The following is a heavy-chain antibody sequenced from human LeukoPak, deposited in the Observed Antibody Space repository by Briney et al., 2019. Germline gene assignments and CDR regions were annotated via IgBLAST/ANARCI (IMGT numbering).Heavy chain of an antibody. CDR1: GGSISSYY. J-gene: IGHJ5*02. D-gene: IGHD3-3*01. Sequence: SGTLSLTCTVSGGSISSYYWSWIRQPPGKGLEWIGYIYYSGSTNYSPSLKSRVTISVDTSKNQFSLKLSSVTAADTAVYYCARGDYDFWSGYLNWFDPWGQGTLVTVSS. CDR2: IYYSGST. V-gene: IGHV4-59*01. CDR3: ARGDYDFWSGYLNWFDP.